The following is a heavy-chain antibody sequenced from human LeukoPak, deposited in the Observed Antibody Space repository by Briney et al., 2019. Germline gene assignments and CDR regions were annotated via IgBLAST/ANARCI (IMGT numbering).Heavy chain of an antibody. CDR3: ARDWIQLWRTYYYYFMHV. CDR2: IYSGGST. J-gene: IGHJ6*03. V-gene: IGHV3-53*01. CDR1: GFTVSSNY. Sequence: GGSLRLSCAASGFTVSSNYMSWVRQAPGKGLEWVSVIYSGGSTYYADSVKGRFTISRDNSKNTLYLQMNSLRAEDTAVYYCARDWIQLWRTYYYYFMHVWGKGTTVTVSS. D-gene: IGHD5-18*01.